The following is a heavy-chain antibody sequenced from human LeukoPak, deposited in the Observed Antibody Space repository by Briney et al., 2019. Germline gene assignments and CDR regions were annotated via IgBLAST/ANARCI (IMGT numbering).Heavy chain of an antibody. CDR2: ISASGSTE. D-gene: IGHD2-8*01. Sequence: GGSLRLSCAASGFTFSVYEMNWVRQAQGKGPEWVSYISASGSTEKYADSVKGRFTISRDNAKSSLYLQMNSLRVKDTAVYYCARGRGNDIWGQGTLAAVSS. J-gene: IGHJ4*02. V-gene: IGHV3-48*03. CDR1: GFTFSVYE. CDR3: ARGRGNDI.